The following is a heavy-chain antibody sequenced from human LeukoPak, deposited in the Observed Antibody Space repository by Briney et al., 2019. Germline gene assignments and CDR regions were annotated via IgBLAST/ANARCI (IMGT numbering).Heavy chain of an antibody. CDR2: MNPNSGNT. V-gene: IGHV1-8*01. CDR1: GYSFTSYD. Sequence: ASVKVSCKASGYSFTSYDINWVRQATGQGLEWMGWMNPNSGNTGYAQRFQGRVTFTRNTSISTAYMELSSLRSEDTAVYYCARGLLSFMRSDYSNYWDNWFDPWGQGTLVTVSS. CDR3: ARGLLSFMRSDYSNYWDNWFDP. J-gene: IGHJ5*02. D-gene: IGHD4-11*01.